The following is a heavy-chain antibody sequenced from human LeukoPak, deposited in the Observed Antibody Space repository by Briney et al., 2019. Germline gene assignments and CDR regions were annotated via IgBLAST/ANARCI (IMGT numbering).Heavy chain of an antibody. V-gene: IGHV3-30*02. J-gene: IGHJ4*02. CDR3: ARSIRGYSYVLDY. Sequence: GGSLRLSCAASGFTFSSYGMHWVRQAPGKGLEWVAFIRYVGSNKYYADSVKGRFTISRDNSKNTLYLQMNSLRAEDTAVYYCARSIRGYSYVLDYWGQGTLVTVSS. CDR2: IRYVGSNK. CDR1: GFTFSSYG. D-gene: IGHD5-18*01.